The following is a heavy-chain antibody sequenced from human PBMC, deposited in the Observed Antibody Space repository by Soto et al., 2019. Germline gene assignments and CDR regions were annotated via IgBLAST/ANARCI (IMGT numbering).Heavy chain of an antibody. CDR3: ATSGGNSGSWDYYYYMDV. CDR2: INAGNGNT. Sequence: ASVKVSCKASGYTFTSYAMHWVRQAPGQRLEWMGWINAGNGNTKYSQKFQGRVTITRDTSASTAYMERSSLRSEDTAVYYCATSGGNSGSWDYYYYMDVWGKGTTVTVSS. V-gene: IGHV1-3*01. CDR1: GYTFTSYA. D-gene: IGHD5-12*01. J-gene: IGHJ6*03.